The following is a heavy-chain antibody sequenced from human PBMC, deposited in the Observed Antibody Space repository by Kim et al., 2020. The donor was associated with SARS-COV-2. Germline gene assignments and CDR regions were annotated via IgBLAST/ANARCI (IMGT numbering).Heavy chain of an antibody. V-gene: IGHV3-74*01. Sequence: STGYADPVKGRFTISRDNAKNTLYLQMSSLRLEDTAVYYCARGYGSGTNYWGQGTLVTVST. D-gene: IGHD3-10*01. CDR2: ST. CDR3: ARGYGSGTNY. J-gene: IGHJ4*02.